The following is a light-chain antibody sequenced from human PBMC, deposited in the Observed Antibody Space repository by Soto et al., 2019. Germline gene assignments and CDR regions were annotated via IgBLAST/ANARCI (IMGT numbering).Light chain of an antibody. CDR2: KAS. V-gene: IGKV1-5*03. CDR1: QNINTW. Sequence: DIQMTQSPSTLSASVGDRVTITCRASQNINTWLAWYQQKPGDPPKLLIFKASRLQSGVPSRFSGGGSGTRFTLTISGLQPDDFATYYCQQSSNYVWTFGQGTKVEIK. J-gene: IGKJ1*01. CDR3: QQSSNYVWT.